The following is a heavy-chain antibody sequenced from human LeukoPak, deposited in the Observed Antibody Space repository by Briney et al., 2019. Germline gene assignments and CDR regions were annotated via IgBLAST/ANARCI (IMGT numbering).Heavy chain of an antibody. V-gene: IGHV1-69*13. CDR1: GGTFSSYA. J-gene: IGHJ4*02. Sequence: EASVKVSCKASGGTFSSYAISWVRQAPGQGLEWMGGIIPIFGTANYAQKFQGRVTITADESTSTAYMELSSLRSEDTAVYYCANDLGWIQLNLGRGQGTLVTVSS. CDR2: IIPIFGTA. D-gene: IGHD5-18*01. CDR3: ANDLGWIQLNLG.